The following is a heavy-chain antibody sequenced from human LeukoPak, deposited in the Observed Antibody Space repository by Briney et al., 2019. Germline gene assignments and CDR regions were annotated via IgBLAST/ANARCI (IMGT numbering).Heavy chain of an antibody. J-gene: IGHJ4*02. Sequence: GGSLRLSCAASGFTFDDYAMHWVRQAPGKGLEWVSGISWNSGSIGYADSVKGRFTISRDNAKNSLYLQMNSLRAEDTALYYCAKDGYQQSTGVFDYWGQGTLVTVSS. V-gene: IGHV3-9*01. CDR3: AKDGYQQSTGVFDY. D-gene: IGHD1-14*01. CDR2: ISWNSGSI. CDR1: GFTFDDYA.